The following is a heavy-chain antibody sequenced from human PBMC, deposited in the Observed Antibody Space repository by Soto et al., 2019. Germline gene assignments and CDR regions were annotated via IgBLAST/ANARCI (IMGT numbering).Heavy chain of an antibody. V-gene: IGHV3-23*01. CDR3: AKDTVAGTVNWFDP. CDR2: IVSSGVRR. D-gene: IGHD6-19*01. CDR1: GFTFSDFA. Sequence: PGGSLRLSCAASGFTFSDFAMSLVRQAPGKGLEWVSAIVSSGVRRYYADSVKGRFTVSRDNSINTLYLQMNSLRAEDTAVYYYAKDTVAGTVNWFDPWGQGTLVTVSS. J-gene: IGHJ5*02.